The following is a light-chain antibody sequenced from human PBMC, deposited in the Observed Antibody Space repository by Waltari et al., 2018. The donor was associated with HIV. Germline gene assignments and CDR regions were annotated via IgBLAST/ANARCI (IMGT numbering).Light chain of an antibody. CDR2: DAS. V-gene: IGKV3-11*01. CDR1: QNISNY. Sequence: EIVLTQSPVTLSLSQGERATVSCWASQNISNYLAWYKQKPGQAPRLLIYDASIRATGVPASFSGGGSGTDFTLNISSLEPEDFAIYYCQQRYNWPLTFGQGTNVEIK. CDR3: QQRYNWPLT. J-gene: IGKJ1*01.